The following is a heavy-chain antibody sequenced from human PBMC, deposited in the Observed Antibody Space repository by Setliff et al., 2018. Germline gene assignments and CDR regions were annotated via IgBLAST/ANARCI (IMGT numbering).Heavy chain of an antibody. CDR3: ARGSRFGTSVYKGGYYMDV. V-gene: IGHV7-4-1*02. D-gene: IGHD3-10*01. J-gene: IGHJ6*03. CDR2: INTNTGNP. Sequence: GASVKVSCKASGYTFTNYAMTWMRQAPGQGLEYMGWINTNTGNPIYAQGFTGRLVFSLDTSVSTAYLQISSLKSEDTAVYYCARGSRFGTSVYKGGYYMDVWGKGTTVTVSS. CDR1: GYTFTNYA.